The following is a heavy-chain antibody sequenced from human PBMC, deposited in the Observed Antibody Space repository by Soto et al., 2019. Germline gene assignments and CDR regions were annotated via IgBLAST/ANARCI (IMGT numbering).Heavy chain of an antibody. Sequence: QVQLVQSGAEVKKPGSSVKVSCKASGGTFSSYAISWVRQAPGQGLEWMGGIIPILGTANYAQKFQGRVTITAEDSTSTASMELSSLRSEDTAVYYCARVSGYGCNSGYRYYYYGMDVWGQVTTVTASS. V-gene: IGHV1-69*01. D-gene: IGHD5-12*01. J-gene: IGHJ6*02. CDR3: ARVSGYGCNSGYRYYYYGMDV. CDR1: GGTFSSYA. CDR2: IIPILGTA.